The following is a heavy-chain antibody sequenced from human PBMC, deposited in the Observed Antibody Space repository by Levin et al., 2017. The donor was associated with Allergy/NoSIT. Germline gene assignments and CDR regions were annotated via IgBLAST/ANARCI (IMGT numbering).Heavy chain of an antibody. CDR3: ARFEGYGSGWSVTGLDP. J-gene: IGHJ5*02. D-gene: IGHD6-19*01. V-gene: IGHV4-59*01. CDR2: VYYTGNT. CDR1: GDSINDYY. Sequence: KASETLSLTCKVSGDSINDYYWSWIRQPPGKGLEWIGYVYYTGNTNYNPSLESRITISLDTSRNQFSLKMTSVTAADTAVYYCARFEGYGSGWSVTGLDPWGQGTLVTVSS.